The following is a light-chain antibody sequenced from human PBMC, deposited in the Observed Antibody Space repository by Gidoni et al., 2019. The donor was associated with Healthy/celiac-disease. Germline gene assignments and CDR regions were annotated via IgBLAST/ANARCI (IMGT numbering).Light chain of an antibody. Sequence: FRMTQSPSSLSASVGDRVTITCRASQSISSYLNWYQQKPGKAPKLLIYAASSLQSGVPSRFSGSGSGTDFTLTISSLQPEDFATYYCQQSYSTPWTFGQGTKVEIK. J-gene: IGKJ1*01. V-gene: IGKV1-39*01. CDR3: QQSYSTPWT. CDR1: QSISSY. CDR2: AAS.